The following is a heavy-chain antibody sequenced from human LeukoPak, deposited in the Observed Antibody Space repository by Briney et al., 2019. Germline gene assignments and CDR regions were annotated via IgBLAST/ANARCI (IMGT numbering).Heavy chain of an antibody. CDR3: ARDYDYGFDY. J-gene: IGHJ4*02. V-gene: IGHV3-48*02. CDR1: GFTFSSYS. D-gene: IGHD4-17*01. CDR2: ITGSSSNI. Sequence: PGGSLRLSCAASGFTFSSYSMNWVRQAPGKGLEWVSYITGSSSNIYYADSVKGRFTISRDNARNSLYLQMNSLRDEDTAVYYCARDYDYGFDYWGQGRLVTVSS.